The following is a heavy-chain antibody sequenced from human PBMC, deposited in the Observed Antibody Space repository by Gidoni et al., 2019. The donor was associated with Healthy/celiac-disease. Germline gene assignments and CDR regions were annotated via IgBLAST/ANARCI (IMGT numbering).Heavy chain of an antibody. V-gene: IGHV4-30-2*01. CDR2: IYHSGST. Sequence: LQLQESGSGLVKPSQTLSLTCSVSGGSISSGGYSWSWIRQPPGKGLEWIGYIYHSGSTYYNPSLKSRVTISVDRSKNQFSLKLSSVTAADTAVYYCARDAYGDSGGWPYWGQGTLVTVSS. CDR1: GGSISSGGYS. D-gene: IGHD4-17*01. CDR3: ARDAYGDSGGWPY. J-gene: IGHJ4*02.